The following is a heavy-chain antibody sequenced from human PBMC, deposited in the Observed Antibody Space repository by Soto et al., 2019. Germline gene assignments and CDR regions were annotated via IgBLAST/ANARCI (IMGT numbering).Heavy chain of an antibody. J-gene: IGHJ5*02. V-gene: IGHV3-23*01. CDR2: ISGGGDST. Sequence: EVQVLESGGGLVQPGGSLRLSCAASGFTFSTNSMTWVRQAPGKGLEWVCGISGGGDSTHYADSVKGRFTISRDNSKNMVYLQMNSLTADDTAVYFCSKWDGYGDQWGQGTLVTVSS. D-gene: IGHD5-12*01. CDR1: GFTFSTNS. CDR3: SKWDGYGDQ.